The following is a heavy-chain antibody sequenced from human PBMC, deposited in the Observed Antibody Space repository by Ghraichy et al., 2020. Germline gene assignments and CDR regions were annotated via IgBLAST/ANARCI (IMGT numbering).Heavy chain of an antibody. CDR3: AGDYYDSGGYEGY. CDR1: GGSMSNYY. CDR2: IYYTGST. Sequence: SQTLSLTCTVSGGSMSNYYWSWVRQPPGKALEWIGYIYYTGSTSYNPSLRSRVTISLDTSKNQFSLKLSSVTAADTAVYYCAGDYYDSGGYEGYWGQGTLVTVSS. V-gene: IGHV4-59*08. J-gene: IGHJ4*02. D-gene: IGHD3-22*01.